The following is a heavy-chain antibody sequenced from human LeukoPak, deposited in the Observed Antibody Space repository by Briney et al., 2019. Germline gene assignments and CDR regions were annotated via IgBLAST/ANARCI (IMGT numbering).Heavy chain of an antibody. D-gene: IGHD3-16*02. J-gene: IGHJ5*02. CDR1: GGSISSSSYY. V-gene: IGHV4-39*07. CDR2: IYYSGST. CDR3: ARDRGYYDYVWGSYRYVNTKNNWFDP. Sequence: SETLSLTCTLSGGSISSSSYYWGWIRQPPGKGLEWIGSIYYSGSTYYNPSLKSRVTISVDTSKNQFSLKLSSVAAADTAVYYCARDRGYYDYVWGSYRYVNTKNNWFDPWGQGTLVTVSS.